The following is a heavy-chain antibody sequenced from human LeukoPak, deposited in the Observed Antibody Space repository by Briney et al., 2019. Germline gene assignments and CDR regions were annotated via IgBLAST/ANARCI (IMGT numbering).Heavy chain of an antibody. D-gene: IGHD3-22*01. J-gene: IGHJ4*02. Sequence: GGSLRLSCAASGFTFSSYGMHWVRQAPGKGLEWVAVIWYDGSNKYYADSVKGRFTISRDSSKDTLYLQMNSLRAEDTAVYYCARERDYASSGYYVFGYWGQGTLVTVSS. CDR1: GFTFSSYG. CDR3: ARERDYASSGYYVFGY. CDR2: IWYDGSNK. V-gene: IGHV3-33*01.